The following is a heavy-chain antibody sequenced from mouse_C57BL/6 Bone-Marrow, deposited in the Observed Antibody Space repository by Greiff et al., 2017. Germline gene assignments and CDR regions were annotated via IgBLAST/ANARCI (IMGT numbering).Heavy chain of an antibody. Sequence: EVQVVESGGGLVKPGGSLKLSCAASGFTFSSYTMSWVRQTPEKRLEWVATISGGGGNTYYPDSVKGRFTISRDNAKNTLYLQMSSLRAEDTGLYYCGRRYYFDYWGQGTTLTVSS. CDR1: GFTFSSYT. CDR3: GRRYYFDY. V-gene: IGHV5-9*01. J-gene: IGHJ2*01. CDR2: ISGGGGNT.